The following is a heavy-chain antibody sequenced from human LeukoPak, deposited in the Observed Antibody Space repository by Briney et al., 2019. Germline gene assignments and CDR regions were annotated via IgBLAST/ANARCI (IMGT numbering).Heavy chain of an antibody. CDR2: ISSSSSTI. J-gene: IGHJ5*02. D-gene: IGHD3-3*01. CDR1: GFTFGSYS. CDR3: ARKGGAYDFETNWFDP. V-gene: IGHV3-48*01. Sequence: GGSLRLSCAASGFTFGSYSMNWVRQAPGKGLEWVSYISSSSSTIYYADSVKGRFTISRDNSKNTLYLQMNSLRAEDTAVYYCARKGGAYDFETNWFDPWGQGTLVTVSS.